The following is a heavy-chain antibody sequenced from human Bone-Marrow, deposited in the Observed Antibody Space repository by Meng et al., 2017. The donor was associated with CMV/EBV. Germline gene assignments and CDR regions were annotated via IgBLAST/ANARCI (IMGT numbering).Heavy chain of an antibody. D-gene: IGHD1-26*01. Sequence: ASVKVSCKASGYTFTGYYMHWVRQAPGQGLEWMGWINPNSGSTSYAQKFQGRVTMTRDTSTSTVYMELSSLRSEDTAVYYCAKGHFVMWRKWELRYWFDSWGQGTLVTGSS. CDR1: GYTFTGYY. CDR3: AKGHFVMWRKWELRYWFDS. V-gene: IGHV1-2*02. CDR2: INPNSGST. J-gene: IGHJ5*01.